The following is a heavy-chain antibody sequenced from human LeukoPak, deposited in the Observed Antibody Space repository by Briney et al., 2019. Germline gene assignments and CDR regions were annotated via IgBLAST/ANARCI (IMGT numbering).Heavy chain of an antibody. V-gene: IGHV3-33*01. CDR2: IWYDGTEK. J-gene: IGHJ5*02. CDR1: GLTFRNYD. CDR3: ARVNGPNSGYYCTLDL. Sequence: PGGSLRLSCAASGLTFRNYDMHWVRQAPGGGLEWVAVIWYDGTEKYYAASVMGRFTISRDSSENTLYLQMNGLRTEDTGVYYCARVNGPNSGYYCTLDLWGQGTPVTVSS. D-gene: IGHD3-22*01.